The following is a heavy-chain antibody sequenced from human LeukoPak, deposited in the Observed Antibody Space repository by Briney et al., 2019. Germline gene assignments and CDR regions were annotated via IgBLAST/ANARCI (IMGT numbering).Heavy chain of an antibody. J-gene: IGHJ4*02. Sequence: GGSLRLSCAASGFTFSSYGMHWVRQAPGKGLEWVAVISYDGSNKYYADSVKGRFTISRDNSKNTLYLQMNSLRAEDTAVYCCAKDATGYFDYWGQGTLVTVSS. CDR1: GFTFSSYG. CDR2: ISYDGSNK. CDR3: AKDATGYFDY. D-gene: IGHD2-15*01. V-gene: IGHV3-30*18.